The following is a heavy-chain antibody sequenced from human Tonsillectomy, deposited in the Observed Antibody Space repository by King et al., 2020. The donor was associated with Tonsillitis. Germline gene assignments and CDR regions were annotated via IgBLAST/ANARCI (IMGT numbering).Heavy chain of an antibody. CDR1: GFSLSTSGMC. Sequence: TLKEAGPALVKPTQTLTLTCTFSGFSLSTSGMCVSWIRQPPGNALEWLSLIDWDDDKYYSTSLKTRLTISKETSKNQVVLTMTNMDPVDTATYYCARIACTGDRQIDFWGQGTLVTVSS. CDR2: IDWDDDK. J-gene: IGHJ4*02. CDR3: ARIACTGDRQIDF. D-gene: IGHD2-8*02. V-gene: IGHV2-70*01.